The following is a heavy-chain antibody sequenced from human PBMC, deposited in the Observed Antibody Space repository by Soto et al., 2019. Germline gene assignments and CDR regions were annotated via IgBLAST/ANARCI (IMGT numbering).Heavy chain of an antibody. CDR3: AVVRGVIYYFDY. J-gene: IGHJ4*02. D-gene: IGHD3-10*01. CDR1: GGTFSSYA. Sequence: AVKVSCKASGGTFSSYAISWVRQAPGQGLEWMGGIIPIFGTANYAQKFQGRVTITADESTSTAYMELRSLRSEDTAVYYCAVVRGVIYYFDYWGQGTLVTVSS. V-gene: IGHV1-69*13. CDR2: IIPIFGTA.